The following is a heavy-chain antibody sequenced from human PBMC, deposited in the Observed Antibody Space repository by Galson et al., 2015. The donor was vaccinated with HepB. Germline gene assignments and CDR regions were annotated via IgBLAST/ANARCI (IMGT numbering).Heavy chain of an antibody. CDR2: ISSSSSYI. D-gene: IGHD3-10*01. Sequence: SLRLSCAASGFTFSSYSMNWVRQAPGKGLEWVSSISSSSSYIYYAETLRGRFSISRDNARNSLYLQMNSLRAEDTAVYYCARGGLQKQRNDYFDFWGRGTLVTVSS. CDR3: ARGGLQKQRNDYFDF. CDR1: GFTFSSYS. V-gene: IGHV3-21*01. J-gene: IGHJ4*02.